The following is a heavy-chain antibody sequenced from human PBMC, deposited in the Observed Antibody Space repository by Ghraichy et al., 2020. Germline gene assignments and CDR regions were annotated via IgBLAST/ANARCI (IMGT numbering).Heavy chain of an antibody. J-gene: IGHJ2*01. CDR3: ARVSPGYFDL. CDR1: GFTVSSNY. Sequence: LSLTCAASGFTVSSNYMSWVRQAPGKGLEWVSVIYRAGTIYYVDSVKGRFTISRDTSKNTLYLQMNSLRAEDTAVYYCARVSPGYFDLWGRGTVVTVSS. V-gene: IGHV3-53*01. CDR2: IYRAGTI.